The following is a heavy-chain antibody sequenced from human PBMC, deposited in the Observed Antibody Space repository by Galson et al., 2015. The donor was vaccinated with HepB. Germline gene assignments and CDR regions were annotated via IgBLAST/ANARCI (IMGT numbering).Heavy chain of an antibody. CDR2: ISSSSSYI. CDR1: GFTFSSYS. V-gene: IGHV3-21*01. CDR3: AREVLAVAGMCDY. D-gene: IGHD6-19*01. Sequence: SLRLSCAASGFTFSSYSMNWVRQAPGKGLEWVSSISSSSSYIYYADSVKGRFTISRDNAKNSLYLQMNSLRAEDTAVYYCAREVLAVAGMCDYWGQGTLVTVSS. J-gene: IGHJ4*02.